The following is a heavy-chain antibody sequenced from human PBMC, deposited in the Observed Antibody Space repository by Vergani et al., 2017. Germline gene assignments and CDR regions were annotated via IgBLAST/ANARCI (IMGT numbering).Heavy chain of an antibody. CDR1: GGSISSGGYY. V-gene: IGHV4-31*03. Sequence: QVQLQESGPGLVKPSQTLSLTCTVSGGSISSGGYYWSWIRQHPGKGLEWIGYIYYSGSTYYNPYLKSRVTISVDTSKNQFSLKLSSVTAADTAVYYCARVGYDFWSRWGAFDIWGQGTMVTVSS. D-gene: IGHD3-3*01. CDR2: IYYSGST. CDR3: ARVGYDFWSRWGAFDI. J-gene: IGHJ3*02.